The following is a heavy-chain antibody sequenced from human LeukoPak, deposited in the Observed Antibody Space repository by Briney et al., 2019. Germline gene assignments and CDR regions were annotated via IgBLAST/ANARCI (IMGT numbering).Heavy chain of an antibody. Sequence: GRSLRLSCAASGFTFSSYAMHWVRQAPGKGLEWVAVISYDGGNKYYADSVKGRFTISRDNSKNTLYLQMNSLRAEDTAVYYCARAVGYSYGFDYFDYWGQGTLVTVSS. J-gene: IGHJ4*02. CDR3: ARAVGYSYGFDYFDY. V-gene: IGHV3-30*04. CDR1: GFTFSSYA. D-gene: IGHD5-18*01. CDR2: ISYDGGNK.